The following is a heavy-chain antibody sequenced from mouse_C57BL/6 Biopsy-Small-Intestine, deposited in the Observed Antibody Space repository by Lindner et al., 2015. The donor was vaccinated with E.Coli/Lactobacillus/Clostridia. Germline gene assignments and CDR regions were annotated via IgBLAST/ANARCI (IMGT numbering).Heavy chain of an antibody. D-gene: IGHD1-1*01. CDR1: GFTFSDYG. CDR3: ARTLYYGSTAGFAY. J-gene: IGHJ3*01. CDR2: ISSGSSTI. V-gene: IGHV5-17*01. Sequence: VQLQESGGGLVKPGGSLKLSCAASGFTFSDYGMHWVRQAPEKGLEWVAYISSGSSTIYYADTVKGRFTISRDNAKNTLFLQMTSLRSEDTAMYYCARTLYYGSTAGFAYWGQETLVTVSA.